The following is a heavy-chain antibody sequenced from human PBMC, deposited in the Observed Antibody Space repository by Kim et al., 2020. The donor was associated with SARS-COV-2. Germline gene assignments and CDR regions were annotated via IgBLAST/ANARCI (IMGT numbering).Heavy chain of an antibody. D-gene: IGHD5-18*01. CDR2: ISSSSSYI. CDR3: ARDDGDVDTAMVTSYYYYYYGMDV. V-gene: IGHV3-21*01. J-gene: IGHJ6*02. Sequence: GGSLRLSCAASGFTFSSYSMNWVRQAPGKGLEWVSSISSSSSYIYYADSVKGRFTISRDNAKNSLYLQMNSLRAEDTAVYYCARDDGDVDTAMVTSYYYYYYGMDVWGQGTTVTVSS. CDR1: GFTFSSYS.